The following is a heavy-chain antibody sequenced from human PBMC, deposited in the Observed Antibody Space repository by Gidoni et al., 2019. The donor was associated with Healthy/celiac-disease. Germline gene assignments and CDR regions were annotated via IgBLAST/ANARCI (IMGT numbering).Heavy chain of an antibody. CDR2: VNHSGST. J-gene: IGHJ4*02. CDR3: ARAVVPAANFDY. V-gene: IGHV4-34*01. D-gene: IGHD2-2*01. Sequence: QVQLQQWGAGLLKPSETLSLTCAVYGGSFSGYYWSWIRQPPGKGLEWIGEVNHSGSTNYNPSLKSRVTISVDTSKNQFSLKLSSGTAADTAVYYCARAVVPAANFDYWGQGTLVTVSS. CDR1: GGSFSGYY.